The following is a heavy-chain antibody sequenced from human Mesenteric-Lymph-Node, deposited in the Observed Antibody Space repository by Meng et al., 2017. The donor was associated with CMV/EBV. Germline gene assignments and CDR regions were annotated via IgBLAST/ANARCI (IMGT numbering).Heavy chain of an antibody. V-gene: IGHV4-4*02. CDR2: IYHSGST. CDR3: ASFSGTTSSTYYFDY. CDR1: GGSISSSNW. J-gene: IGHJ4*02. Sequence: VSGGSISSSNWCSWVRQPPGKGLEWIGEIYHSGSTNYNPSLKSRVTISVDKSKNQFSLKLSSVTAADTAVYYCASFSGTTSSTYYFDYWGQGTLVTVSS. D-gene: IGHD1-7*01.